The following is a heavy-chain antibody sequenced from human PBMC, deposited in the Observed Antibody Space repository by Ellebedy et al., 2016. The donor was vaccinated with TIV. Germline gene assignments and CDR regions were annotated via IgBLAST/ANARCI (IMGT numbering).Heavy chain of an antibody. V-gene: IGHV1-69*04. CDR3: ARDIVGVVDFDY. Sequence: AASVKVSCKASGGTFSSYAISWVRQAPGQGLEWMGRIIPILGIANYAQKFQGRVTITADKSTSTAYMELSSLRSEDTAVYYCARDIVGVVDFDYWGQGTLVTVSS. D-gene: IGHD3-3*01. CDR1: GGTFSSYA. J-gene: IGHJ4*02. CDR2: IIPILGIA.